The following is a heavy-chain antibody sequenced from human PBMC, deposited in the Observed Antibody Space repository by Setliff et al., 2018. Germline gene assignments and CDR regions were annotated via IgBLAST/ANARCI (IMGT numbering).Heavy chain of an antibody. Sequence: PGESLKISCQGSGYSFTTYWIGWVRRKPGKGLEWMGVIYPDDSDSRYSPSFEGHVTLSVDKSIGTASLQWASLKISDSAIYYCARRDFGSDYPLRIWGQGTLVTVSS. J-gene: IGHJ4*02. V-gene: IGHV5-51*01. CDR1: GYSFTTYW. CDR2: IYPDDSDS. D-gene: IGHD4-17*01. CDR3: ARRDFGSDYPLRI.